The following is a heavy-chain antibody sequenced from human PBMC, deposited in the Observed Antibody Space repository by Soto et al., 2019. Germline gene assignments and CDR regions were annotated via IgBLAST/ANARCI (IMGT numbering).Heavy chain of an antibody. CDR3: ARELYYDSSGSSYYGMDV. CDR2: IYSGGST. D-gene: IGHD3-22*01. V-gene: IGHV3-66*01. Sequence: SLRLSCAASGFTVGSNYMSWVRQAPGKGLEWVSVIYSGGSTYYADSVKGRFTISRDNSKNTLYLQMNSLRAEDTAVYYCARELYYDSSGSSYYGMDVWGQGTTVTVSS. J-gene: IGHJ6*02. CDR1: GFTVGSNY.